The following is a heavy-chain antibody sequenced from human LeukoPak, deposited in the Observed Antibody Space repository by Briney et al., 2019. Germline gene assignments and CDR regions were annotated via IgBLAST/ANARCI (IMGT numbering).Heavy chain of an antibody. CDR3: AKATVTRYYFDY. CDR1: GFTFSSYA. CDR2: ISGSGGST. Sequence: GGSLRLSCAASGFTFSSYAMSWVRQAPGKGLEWVSAISGSGGSTYYADSVKGRFTISRGNSKNTLYLQVNSLRAEDTAVYYCAKATVTRYYFDYWGQGTLVTVSS. D-gene: IGHD4-17*01. J-gene: IGHJ4*02. V-gene: IGHV3-23*01.